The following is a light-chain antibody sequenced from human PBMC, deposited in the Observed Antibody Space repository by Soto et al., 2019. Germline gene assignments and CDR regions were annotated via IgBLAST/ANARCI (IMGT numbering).Light chain of an antibody. CDR2: EAG. CDR1: SNDVGANNY. J-gene: IGLJ2*01. V-gene: IGLV2-14*01. CDR3: TSYTSTSTLV. Sequence: QSVLTQPASVSGSPGQSITISCTGTSNDVGANNYVSWYQHHTGKAPKILIYEAGNRPSGVSHRFSGSKSCNTASLTISGLQAEDEADYFCTSYTSTSTLVFGGGTKLTVL.